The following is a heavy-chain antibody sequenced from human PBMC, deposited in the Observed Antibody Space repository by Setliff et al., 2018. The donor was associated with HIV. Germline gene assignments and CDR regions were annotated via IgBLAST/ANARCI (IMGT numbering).Heavy chain of an antibody. CDR3: ARCYYNFWSGYPLDYMDV. CDR1: GGSISSHY. V-gene: IGHV4-4*08. J-gene: IGHJ6*03. Sequence: PSETLSLTCTVSGGSISSHYWSWIRQPPGKGLEWIGHIYTSGSTNYNPSLKSRVTMSVGTSKNPFSLKLSSVTAADTAVYYCARCYYNFWSGYPLDYMDVWGKGTTVTVSS. D-gene: IGHD3-3*01. CDR2: IYTSGST.